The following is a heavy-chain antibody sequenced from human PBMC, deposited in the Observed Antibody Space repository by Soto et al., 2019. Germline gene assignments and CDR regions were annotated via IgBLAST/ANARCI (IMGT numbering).Heavy chain of an antibody. CDR3: ARDIYYGPMGYYYGMDV. V-gene: IGHV1-69*04. CDR1: GYTFSSYT. Sequence: EASVKVSCKASGYTFSSYTISWVRQAPGQGLEWMGRIIPILGIANYAQKFQGRVTITADKSTSTAYMELSSLRSEDTAVYYCARDIYYGPMGYYYGMDVWGQGTTVTVSS. CDR2: IIPILGIA. J-gene: IGHJ6*02. D-gene: IGHD3-10*01.